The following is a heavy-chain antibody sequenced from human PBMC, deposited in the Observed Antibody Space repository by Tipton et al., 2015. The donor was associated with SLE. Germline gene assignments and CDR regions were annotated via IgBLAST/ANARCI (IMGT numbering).Heavy chain of an antibody. CDR1: GYSISSGYY. V-gene: IGHV4-38-2*01. Sequence: TLSLTCAVSGYSISSGYYWGWIRQPPGKGLEWIGSIYHSGSTDYNPSLKSRVTISVDTSKNQFSLKLSSVTAADTAVYYCARGIVVVVAATYYFDYWGQGTLVTVSS. CDR2: IYHSGST. J-gene: IGHJ4*02. CDR3: ARGIVVVVAATYYFDY. D-gene: IGHD2-15*01.